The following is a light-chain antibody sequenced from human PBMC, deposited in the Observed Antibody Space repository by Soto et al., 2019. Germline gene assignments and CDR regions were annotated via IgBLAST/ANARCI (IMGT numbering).Light chain of an antibody. CDR1: QSVSSN. Sequence: ELVMTQSPTTLYVSPGQRPTLSSRASQSVSSNLAWYQQKPGQAPRLLIYGASTRATGIPARLSGSGSGTEFTLTNSSLQSEDSAVYYCQQYNNWLTFGGGTKVDI. CDR2: GAS. V-gene: IGKV3-15*01. J-gene: IGKJ4*01. CDR3: QQYNNWLT.